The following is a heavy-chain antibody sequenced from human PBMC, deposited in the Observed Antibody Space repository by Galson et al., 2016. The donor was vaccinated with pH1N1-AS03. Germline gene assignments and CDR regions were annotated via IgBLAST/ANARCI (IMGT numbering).Heavy chain of an antibody. V-gene: IGHV3-69-1*01. Sequence: SLRLSCAASGFTFSNYDMNWVRLAPGKGLEWVPYISSSGTVYYTDSVKGRFTISRDKAKNSLYLQMNSLRAEDTAVYYCAGGRRGYSTGWGNYFDYWGQGTLVTVSS. CDR2: ISSSGTV. CDR3: AGGRRGYSTGWGNYFDY. J-gene: IGHJ4*02. D-gene: IGHD5-18*01. CDR1: GFTFSNYD.